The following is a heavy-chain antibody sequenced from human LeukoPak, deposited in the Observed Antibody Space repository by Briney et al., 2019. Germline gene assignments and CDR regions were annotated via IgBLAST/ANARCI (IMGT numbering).Heavy chain of an antibody. CDR2: INTYNGNT. D-gene: IGHD3-10*01. CDR1: GYTFTTYG. J-gene: IGHJ4*02. Sequence: ASVKVSCKASGYTFTTYGISWVRQAPGQGFEWMGWINTYNGNTNYAHKFRGRVTMTTDTSTRTVYMEVRSLRSDDTAVYYCARVIGDWYGDYSDYWGQGTLVTVSS. CDR3: ARVIGDWYGDYSDY. V-gene: IGHV1-18*04.